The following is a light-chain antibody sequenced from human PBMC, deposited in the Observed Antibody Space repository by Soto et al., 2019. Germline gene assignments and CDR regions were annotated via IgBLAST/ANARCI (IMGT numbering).Light chain of an antibody. J-gene: IGKJ1*01. CDR2: QAS. V-gene: IGKV1-5*03. Sequence: DIQMTQSPSTLSASVGDIVTITCRASQSISSLLAWYQQKPGKSPKLLIYQASSLDIGVPSRFSGSGSGTDCTLSTSSLQADDFANYYWQQDNGSWTFGQGNKVEIK. CDR3: QQDNGSWT. CDR1: QSISSL.